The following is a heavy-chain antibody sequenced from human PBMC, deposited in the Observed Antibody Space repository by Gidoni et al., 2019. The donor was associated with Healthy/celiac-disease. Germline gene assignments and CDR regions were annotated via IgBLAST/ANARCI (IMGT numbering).Heavy chain of an antibody. V-gene: IGHV1-46*01. CDR3: ARGGYYDSSGYYFFFDY. J-gene: IGHJ4*02. D-gene: IGHD3-22*01. CDR2: INPSGGST. Sequence: QVQLVQSGAEVKKPGASVKVSCKASGYTFTSYYMHWVRQAPGQGLEWMGIINPSGGSTSYAQKFQGRVTMTRDTSTSTVYMELSSLRSEDTAVYYCARGGYYDSSGYYFFFDYWGQGTLVTVSS. CDR1: GYTFTSYY.